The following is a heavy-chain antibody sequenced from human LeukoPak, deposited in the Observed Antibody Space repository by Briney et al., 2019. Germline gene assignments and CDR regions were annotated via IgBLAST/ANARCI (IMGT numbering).Heavy chain of an antibody. CDR1: GFTFNSYA. V-gene: IGHV3-48*02. J-gene: IGHJ4*02. D-gene: IGHD3-10*01. Sequence: GGSLRLSCAASGFTFNSYAMSWVRQAPGKGLEWVSYISSTSSPIYYADSVKGRFTISRDNAKNSLYLQMNSLRDEDTAVYYCARDPGVIPSIWGQGTLVTVSS. CDR3: ARDPGVIPSI. CDR2: ISSTSSPI.